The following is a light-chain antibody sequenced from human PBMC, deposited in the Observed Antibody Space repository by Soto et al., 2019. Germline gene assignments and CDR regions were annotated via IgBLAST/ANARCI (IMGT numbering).Light chain of an antibody. V-gene: IGKV3-20*01. CDR1: QSVSSSY. Sequence: EIVLTQSPGTLSLSPGERATLSCRASQSVSSSYLAWYQQKPGQAPRLLIYGASSRATGIPERFSGSRSGTDYTLTISRREPEDFAVYYCQQYGSSPLFTFGPGTKVDIK. J-gene: IGKJ3*01. CDR3: QQYGSSPLFT. CDR2: GAS.